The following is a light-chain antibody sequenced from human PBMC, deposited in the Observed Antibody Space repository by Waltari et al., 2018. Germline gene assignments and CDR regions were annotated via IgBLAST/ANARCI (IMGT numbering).Light chain of an antibody. J-gene: IGLJ2*01. V-gene: IGLV2-14*01. CDR3: SSYTSSSTLDVV. CDR2: DVS. Sequence: QSALTQPASVSGSPGQSITISCTGTSSDVGGYNYVSLYQQHPGKAPKLMIYDVSNRPSGVSYRFSGSKSGNTASLTISGLQAEDEADYYCSSYTSSSTLDVVFGGGTKVTVL. CDR1: SSDVGGYNY.